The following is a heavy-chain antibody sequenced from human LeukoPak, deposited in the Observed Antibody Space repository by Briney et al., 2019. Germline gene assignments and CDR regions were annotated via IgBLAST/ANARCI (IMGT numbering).Heavy chain of an antibody. CDR1: GFSFSSYS. CDR3: ARGERGYCSGGYCRIDC. Sequence: GGSLRLSSAASGFSFSSYSMHWVRQAPGKGLEWLSYISSSSGFIYYADSVKGRFTISRDNAKNSLYLQMNSLRAEDTAVYYCARGERGYCSGGYCRIDCWGQGTLVTVSS. CDR2: ISSSSGFI. J-gene: IGHJ4*02. D-gene: IGHD2-15*01. V-gene: IGHV3-48*01.